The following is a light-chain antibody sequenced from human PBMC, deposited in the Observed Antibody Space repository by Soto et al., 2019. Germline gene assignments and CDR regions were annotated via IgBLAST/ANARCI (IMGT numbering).Light chain of an antibody. V-gene: IGKV3-15*01. CDR3: QQYGNSPLT. CDR2: ATS. Sequence: EVVMTQSPATLSVSPGERVTLSCRASQSLSSSHLAWYQQKPGQAPRLLIYATSTRATGFPARFSGSGSGTEFTLTISSLQSEDSAVYYCQQYGNSPLTFGGGTKVEIK. CDR1: QSLSSSH. J-gene: IGKJ4*01.